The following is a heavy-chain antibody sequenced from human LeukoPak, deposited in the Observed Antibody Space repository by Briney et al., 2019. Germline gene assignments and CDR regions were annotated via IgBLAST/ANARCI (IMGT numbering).Heavy chain of an antibody. CDR3: VRDRGTYRPIDY. CDR2: ISYSGSYI. J-gene: IGHJ4*02. CDR1: GFTFSPYT. Sequence: PGGSLRLSCAASGFTFSPYTMDWVRQAPGKGLEWVSSISYSGSYIYYADSVKGRFTISRDNAQNSLYLQMNSLRADDTAVYYCVRDRGTYRPIDYWGQGTLVAVSS. V-gene: IGHV3-21*04. D-gene: IGHD1-26*01.